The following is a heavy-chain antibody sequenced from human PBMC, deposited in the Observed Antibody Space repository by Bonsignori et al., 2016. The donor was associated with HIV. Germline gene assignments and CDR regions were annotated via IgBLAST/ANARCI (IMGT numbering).Heavy chain of an antibody. V-gene: IGHV3-7*01. D-gene: IGHD6-6*01. J-gene: IGHJ4*02. CDR2: IKEDGSEK. CDR3: ARDLQFVPTTY. Sequence: VRQAPGKGLEWVANIKEDGSEKYYVDSVKGRFTISRDNAKNSLYLQMNSLRAEDTAVYYCARDLQFVPTTYWGQGTLVTVSS.